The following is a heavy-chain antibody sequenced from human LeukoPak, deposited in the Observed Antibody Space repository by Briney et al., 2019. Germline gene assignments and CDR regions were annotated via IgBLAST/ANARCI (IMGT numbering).Heavy chain of an antibody. Sequence: GGSLRLSCAASGFTFSSYGMHWVRQAPSKGLEWVAFIRYDGSNKYYADSVKGRFTISRDNSKNTLYLQMNSLRAEDTAVYYCAKDAAVVVPAAMGYMDVWGKGTTVTVSS. CDR3: AKDAAVVVPAAMGYMDV. D-gene: IGHD2-2*01. J-gene: IGHJ6*03. CDR2: IRYDGSNK. CDR1: GFTFSSYG. V-gene: IGHV3-30*02.